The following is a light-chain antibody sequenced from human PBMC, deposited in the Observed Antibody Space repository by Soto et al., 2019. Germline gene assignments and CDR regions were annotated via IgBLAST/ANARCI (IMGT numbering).Light chain of an antibody. CDR2: EVS. Sequence: QSALTQPASVSGSPGQSITISCTGTSSDVGGHNYVSWYQQHPGKAPKLLIYEVSNRPSGVSYRFSGSKSGNTASLTISGLQVEDEADYYCSSYTNNQRVFGGGTKVTVL. J-gene: IGLJ3*02. CDR3: SSYTNNQRV. CDR1: SSDVGGHNY. V-gene: IGLV2-14*01.